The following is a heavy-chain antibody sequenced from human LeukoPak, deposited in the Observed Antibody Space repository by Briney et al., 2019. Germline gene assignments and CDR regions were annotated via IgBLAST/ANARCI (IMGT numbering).Heavy chain of an antibody. D-gene: IGHD3-22*01. J-gene: IGHJ4*02. CDR2: ISGSSCYI. Sequence: PGGSLRLSCAASGFTFSSYSMNWVRQAPGKGLEWVSSISGSSCYIYYADSVKGRFTISRDNAKNSLYLQMNSLRAEDTAVYYCARAYDSSGSTGGYWGQGTLVTVSS. V-gene: IGHV3-21*01. CDR3: ARAYDSSGSTGGY. CDR1: GFTFSSYS.